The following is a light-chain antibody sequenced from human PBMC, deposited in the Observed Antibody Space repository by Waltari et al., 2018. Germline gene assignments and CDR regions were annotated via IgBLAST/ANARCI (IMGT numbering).Light chain of an antibody. J-gene: IGKJ4*01. CDR3: QQRGNWPLT. Sequence: EIVLTQSPATLSLSPGERATLSCRASQSVSSFLAWYQQKPGQAHRLLIYDASNRATGIPARFSGSGSGTDFTLTISSLEPEDFAVYYCQQRGNWPLTFGGGTKVEIK. CDR1: QSVSSF. CDR2: DAS. V-gene: IGKV3-11*01.